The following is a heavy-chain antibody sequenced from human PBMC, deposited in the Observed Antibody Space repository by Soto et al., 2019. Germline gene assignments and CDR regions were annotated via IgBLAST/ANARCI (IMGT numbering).Heavy chain of an antibody. CDR2: ISKDGSKK. CDR3: ANPSGYYFGLGSHDEASDM. CDR1: GFMFRGFG. D-gene: IGHD3-10*01. J-gene: IGHJ3*02. V-gene: IGHV3-30*18. Sequence: QVQLVESGGGVVQPGRSLRLSCAASGFMFRGFGMHWVRQAPGKGLQWVAGISKDGSKKYYADSVKGRFTISRDNSKNQLCLQMNSLRAEYTAVYYCANPSGYYFGLGSHDEASDMWGQGTGVTVFS.